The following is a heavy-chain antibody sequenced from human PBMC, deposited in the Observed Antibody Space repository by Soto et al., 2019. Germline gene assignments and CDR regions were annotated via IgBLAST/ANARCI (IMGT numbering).Heavy chain of an antibody. CDR3: ARDDCSSTSCYFAY. J-gene: IGHJ4*02. CDR1: GFTFSSYS. Sequence: GGSLRLSCAASGFTFSSYSMNWVRQAPGKGLEWVSSISSSSSYIYYADSVKGRFTISRDNAKNSLYLQMNSLRAEDTAVYYCARDDCSSTSCYFAYWGQGTLVTVSS. CDR2: ISSSSSYI. D-gene: IGHD2-2*01. V-gene: IGHV3-21*01.